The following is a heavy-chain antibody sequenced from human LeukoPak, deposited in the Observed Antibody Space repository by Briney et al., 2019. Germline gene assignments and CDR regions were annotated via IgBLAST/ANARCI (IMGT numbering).Heavy chain of an antibody. CDR2: ISSGGSTI. Sequence: PGGSLRLSCAASGFTFSDYYMSWIRQAPGKGLEWVSYISSGGSTIYYADCVRGRFTNSRDNAKNSLYLQINSLRADDTAVYYCGKTTAGYSSGQKPAWPVEYWGQGTLVPVTA. J-gene: IGHJ4*02. V-gene: IGHV3-11*01. D-gene: IGHD5-18*01. CDR1: GFTFSDYY. CDR3: GKTTAGYSSGQKPAWPVEY.